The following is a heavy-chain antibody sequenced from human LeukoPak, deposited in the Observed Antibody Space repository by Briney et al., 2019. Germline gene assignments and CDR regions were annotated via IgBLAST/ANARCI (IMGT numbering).Heavy chain of an antibody. V-gene: IGHV3-15*01. CDR3: TTAGIPVAGPYFDY. CDR2: IKSKTDGGTT. D-gene: IGHD6-19*01. Sequence: PGGSLRLSCAASGFTFSNAWMSCVRQAPGKGLEWVGRIKSKTDGGTTDYAAPVKGRFTISRDDSKNTLYLQMNSLKTEDTAVYYCTTAGIPVAGPYFDYWGQGTLVTVSS. CDR1: GFTFSNAW. J-gene: IGHJ4*02.